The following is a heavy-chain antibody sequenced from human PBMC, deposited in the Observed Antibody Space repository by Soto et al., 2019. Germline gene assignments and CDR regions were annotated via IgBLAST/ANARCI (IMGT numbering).Heavy chain of an antibody. CDR1: GFTFSNYW. Sequence: GALRLSCAASGFTFSNYWMHWVRQAPGKGLVWVSCIYTDGSGTTYADSVKGRFTISRDNAKSTLYLQMNSLRAEDTAVYYCARESEDLTSNFDYWGQGTLV. CDR3: ARESEDLTSNFDY. V-gene: IGHV3-74*01. J-gene: IGHJ4*02. CDR2: IYTDGSGT.